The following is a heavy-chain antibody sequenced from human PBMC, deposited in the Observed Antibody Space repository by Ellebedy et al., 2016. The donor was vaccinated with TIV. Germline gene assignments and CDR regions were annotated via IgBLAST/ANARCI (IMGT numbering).Heavy chain of an antibody. CDR3: ARAGRSSGWSYGMDV. Sequence: ASVKVSCKASGYTFTNYGISWVRQAPGQGLEWMGWISAYNGHTNYAPKLQGRVIMTTDTSTSTAYMELRSLRFDDTAVYYCARAGRSSGWSYGMDVWGQGTTVTVSS. J-gene: IGHJ6*02. CDR2: ISAYNGHT. V-gene: IGHV1-18*01. CDR1: GYTFTNYG. D-gene: IGHD6-19*01.